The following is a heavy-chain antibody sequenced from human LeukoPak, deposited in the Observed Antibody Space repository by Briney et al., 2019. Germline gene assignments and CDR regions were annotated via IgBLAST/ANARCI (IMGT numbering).Heavy chain of an antibody. V-gene: IGHV1-2*02. CDR1: GYTFTGYY. J-gene: IGHJ5*02. CDR3: ASSTVQLERRRLGFDP. CDR2: INPNSGGT. Sequence: ASVKVSCKASGYTFTGYYMHWVRQAPGQGLEWMGWINPNSGGTNYAQKFQGRVTITADESTSTAYMELSSLRSEDTAVYYCASSTVQLERRRLGFDPWGQGTLVTVSS. D-gene: IGHD1-1*01.